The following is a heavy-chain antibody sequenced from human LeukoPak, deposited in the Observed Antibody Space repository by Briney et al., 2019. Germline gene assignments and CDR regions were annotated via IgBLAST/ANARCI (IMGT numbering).Heavy chain of an antibody. CDR1: GGSISSYY. D-gene: IGHD1-26*01. J-gene: IGHJ4*02. Sequence: TSETLSLTCTVSGGSISSYYWSWIRQPPGKGLEWIGYIYYSGSTYYNPSLKSRVTISVDTSKNQFSLKLSSVTAADTAVYYCARHGSRAYVGATRYWGQGTLVTVSS. V-gene: IGHV4-59*08. CDR2: IYYSGST. CDR3: ARHGSRAYVGATRY.